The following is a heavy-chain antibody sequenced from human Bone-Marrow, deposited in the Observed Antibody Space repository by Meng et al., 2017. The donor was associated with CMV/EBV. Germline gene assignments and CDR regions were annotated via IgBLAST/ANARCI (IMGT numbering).Heavy chain of an antibody. J-gene: IGHJ2*01. V-gene: IGHV4-61*01. CDR3: ARTPGIVLAGWYFDL. CDR2: IYYSGST. CDR1: GGSVSSGSYY. Sequence: GSLRLCCTVSGGSVSSGSYYWSWIRQPPGKGLEWIGYIYYSGSTNYNPSLKSRVTITVDTSKNQFSLKLSSVTAADTAVYYGARTPGIVLAGWYFDLWGRGTLVTVSS. D-gene: IGHD2-8*01.